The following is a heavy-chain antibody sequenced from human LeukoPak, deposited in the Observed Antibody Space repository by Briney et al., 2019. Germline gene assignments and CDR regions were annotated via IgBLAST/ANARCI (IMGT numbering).Heavy chain of an antibody. CDR1: GFTFSGYA. J-gene: IGHJ3*02. CDR2: ISGSGGST. V-gene: IGHV3-23*01. CDR3: AKGYDFWSGYPGDAFDI. D-gene: IGHD3-3*01. Sequence: GGSLRLSCAASGFTFSGYAMSWVRQAPGKGLECVSSISGSGGSTFYADSVKGRFTISRDNSKNTLYVQMNSLRAEDTAVYYCAKGYDFWSGYPGDAFDIWGQGTMVTVSS.